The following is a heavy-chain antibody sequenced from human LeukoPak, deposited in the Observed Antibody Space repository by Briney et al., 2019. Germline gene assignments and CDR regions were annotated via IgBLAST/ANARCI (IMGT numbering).Heavy chain of an antibody. D-gene: IGHD6-13*01. CDR2: IKQDGSEK. V-gene: IGHV3-7*04. CDR1: GFTFSSYW. Sequence: SGGSLRLSCAASGFTFSSYWMSWVRQAPGKGLEWVANIKQDGSEKYYVDSVKGRFTISRDNAKNSLYLQMNSLRAEDTAVYYCARGAVESSSWYFPHYYYYMDVWGKGTTVTVSS. J-gene: IGHJ6*03. CDR3: ARGAVESSSWYFPHYYYYMDV.